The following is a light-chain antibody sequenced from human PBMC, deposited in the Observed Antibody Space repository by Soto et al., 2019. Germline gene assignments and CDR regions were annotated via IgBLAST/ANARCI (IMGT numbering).Light chain of an antibody. J-gene: IGKJ4*01. CDR3: QQRRNWPLT. Sequence: EIVLTQSPVTLSLSPGERATLSCRASQSVSNSLAWYQQKPGQAPTLLIYDASNRATGAPARFSGSGSGTDFTLTISRLEPEDFAVYYCQQRRNWPLTFGGGTKVEFK. V-gene: IGKV3-11*01. CDR1: QSVSNS. CDR2: DAS.